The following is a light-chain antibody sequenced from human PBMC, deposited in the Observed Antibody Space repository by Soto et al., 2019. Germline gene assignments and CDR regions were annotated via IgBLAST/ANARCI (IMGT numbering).Light chain of an antibody. J-gene: IGLJ1*01. CDR1: RRDVRGYIY. CDR3: SSYTASSSYV. Sequence: QSALTQPASVSGSPGQSITISYTRTRRDVRGYIYVSWYQQHPGKAPKLMIYDATSRPSGVSYRFSGSKSGNTASLTSSGLQAEDEADYYCSSYTASSSYVFGTGTRSPS. CDR2: DAT. V-gene: IGLV2-14*01.